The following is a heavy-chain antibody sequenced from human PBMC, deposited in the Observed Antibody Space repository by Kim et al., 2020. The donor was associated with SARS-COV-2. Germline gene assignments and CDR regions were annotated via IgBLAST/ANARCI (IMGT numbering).Heavy chain of an antibody. CDR3: ARGLAGMFNWFDP. CDR2: INDDGTRT. CDR1: GFSFSSHW. J-gene: IGHJ5*02. D-gene: IGHD6-19*01. V-gene: IGHV3-74*01. Sequence: GGSLRLSCAASGFSFSSHWLHWVRQAPGKGLVYVSRINDDGTRTNYVDSMKGRFTISRDDAKNTLYLQMNSLRAEDTAVYYCARGLAGMFNWFDPWGQGTLVTVSS.